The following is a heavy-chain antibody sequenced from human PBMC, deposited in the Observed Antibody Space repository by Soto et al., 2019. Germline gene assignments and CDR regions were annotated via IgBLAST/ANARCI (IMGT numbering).Heavy chain of an antibody. J-gene: IGHJ6*02. V-gene: IGHV1-69*01. D-gene: IGHD3-10*01. Sequence: QVQRVQSGAEVKKPGSSVKVSCKTSGVSFNNNGIGWVRQAPGHGLEWMGGVSPPFRTSNYARKFQGRISITADAPTGTVNMALSSLTSEDTAQYYCARVLYYGSGSYSPYGMDVWGQGTTVTVSS. CDR1: GVSFNNNG. CDR3: ARVLYYGSGSYSPYGMDV. CDR2: VSPPFRTS.